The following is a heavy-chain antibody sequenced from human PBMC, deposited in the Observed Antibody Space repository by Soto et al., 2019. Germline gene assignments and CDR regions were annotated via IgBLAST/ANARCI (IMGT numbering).Heavy chain of an antibody. J-gene: IGHJ6*02. Sequence: EMQLLESGGGLVQPGGSLRLSCAASGITLSNYAMSWVRQTPGRGLEWVSTISSSSFSTYYADSVKGRFTISRDNSKNPLLLQLTSLRAEDSAIYYCAKEGGSETRFGAVIFGGMDVWGQGTTVTVSS. CDR2: ISSSSFST. D-gene: IGHD3-3*01. V-gene: IGHV3-23*01. CDR1: GITLSNYA. CDR3: AKEGGSETRFGAVIFGGMDV.